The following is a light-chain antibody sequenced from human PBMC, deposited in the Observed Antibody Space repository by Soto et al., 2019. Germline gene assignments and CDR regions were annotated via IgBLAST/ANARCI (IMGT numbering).Light chain of an antibody. V-gene: IGKV1-39*01. CDR1: QTIMTY. CDR2: AAS. J-gene: IGKJ4*01. CDR3: QQSYTSPVT. Sequence: DIQMTQSPSSLSASVGDEVTITCRASQTIMTYLNWYQLKPGKPPRLLIYAASSLQSGVPSRFSGSGSGTDFTLTISSLQPEDFGTYYCQQSYTSPVTFGGGTKVDIK.